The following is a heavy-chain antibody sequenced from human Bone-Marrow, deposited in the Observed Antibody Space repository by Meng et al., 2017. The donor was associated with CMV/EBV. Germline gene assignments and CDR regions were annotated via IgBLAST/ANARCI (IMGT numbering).Heavy chain of an antibody. CDR2: ISSGGSTT. CDR1: GFTFSSYE. D-gene: IGHD3-3*01. Sequence: GESLKISCAASGFTFSSYEMNWVRQAPGKGLEWISYISSGGSTTYYADSVKGRFTISRDNAKNSLYLQMNSLRAEDTAVYYCAREDFWSGYYLNWFDPWGQGPLVTFSS. V-gene: IGHV3-48*03. J-gene: IGHJ5*02. CDR3: AREDFWSGYYLNWFDP.